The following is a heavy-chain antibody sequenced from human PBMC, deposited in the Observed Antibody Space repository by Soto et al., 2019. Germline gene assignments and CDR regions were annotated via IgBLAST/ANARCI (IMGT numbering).Heavy chain of an antibody. CDR1: GGSISSYY. Sequence: SETLSLTCAVYGGSISSYYWSWIRQPPGKGLEWIGYIYYSGSTNYNPSLKSRVTISVDTSKNQFSLKLSSVTAADTAVYYCARESSYGSSTSCYSSYYGMDVWGQGTTVTVSS. CDR3: ARESSYGSSTSCYSSYYGMDV. D-gene: IGHD2-2*01. CDR2: IYYSGST. V-gene: IGHV4-59*01. J-gene: IGHJ6*02.